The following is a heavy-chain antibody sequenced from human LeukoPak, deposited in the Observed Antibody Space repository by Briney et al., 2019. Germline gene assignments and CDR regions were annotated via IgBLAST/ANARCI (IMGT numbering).Heavy chain of an antibody. CDR3: AKESQTYYDIMTGYPNYYFDY. D-gene: IGHD3-9*01. V-gene: IGHV3-23*01. CDR2: T. Sequence: TYYLDSVKSLFTISRDNSKNTLYLEMSSLRSDDTAVYYCAKESQTYYDIMTGYPNYYFDYWGQGTLVTVSX. J-gene: IGHJ4*02.